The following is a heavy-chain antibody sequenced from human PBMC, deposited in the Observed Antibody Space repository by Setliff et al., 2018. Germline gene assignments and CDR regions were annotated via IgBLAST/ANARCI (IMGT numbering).Heavy chain of an antibody. CDR1: GGSFSGYY. CDR2: IYSSGST. Sequence: PSETLSLTCAVYGGSFSGYYWSWIRQPPGKRLEWIGYIYSSGSTYYNPSLKSRVTMSVDTSKNQFSLHLTSVTAADTAVYYCAREVGTSTSSDAFDVWGQGMMVTVSS. V-gene: IGHV4-34*11. D-gene: IGHD1-26*01. J-gene: IGHJ3*01. CDR3: AREVGTSTSSDAFDV.